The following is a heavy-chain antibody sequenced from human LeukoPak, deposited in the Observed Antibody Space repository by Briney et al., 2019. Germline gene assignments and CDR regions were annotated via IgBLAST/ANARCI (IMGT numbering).Heavy chain of an antibody. V-gene: IGHV3-30*18. CDR1: GFTFSSYG. Sequence: PGRSLRLSCAASGFTFSSYGMHWVRQAPGKGLEWVAVISYDGSNKYYADSVKGRFTISRDNSKNTLYLQMNSLRAEDTAVYYCAKAKSIVQPEYFDYWGQGTLVTVSS. CDR2: ISYDGSNK. CDR3: AKAKSIVQPEYFDY. D-gene: IGHD1-14*01. J-gene: IGHJ4*02.